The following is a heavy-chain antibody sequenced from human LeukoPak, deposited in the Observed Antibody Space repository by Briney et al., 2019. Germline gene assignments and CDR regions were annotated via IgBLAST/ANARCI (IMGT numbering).Heavy chain of an antibody. CDR3: ARGRLDN. CDR1: GFTFSNYG. Sequence: GGSLRLSCAASGFTFSNYGVNWVRQAPGKGLEWVSYVGGSSRTTNYADSVKGRFTISRDNAKNSLYLQMNSLRAEDTAVYYCARGRLDNWGQGTLVTVSS. J-gene: IGHJ4*02. V-gene: IGHV3-48*04. CDR2: VGGSSRTT.